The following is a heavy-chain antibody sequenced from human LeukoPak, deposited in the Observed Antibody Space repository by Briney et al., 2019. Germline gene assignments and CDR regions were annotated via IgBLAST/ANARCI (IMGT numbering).Heavy chain of an antibody. D-gene: IGHD5-24*01. CDR2: INSDGSST. CDR1: GFTFSNYW. V-gene: IGHV3-74*01. Sequence: GGSLRLSCAASGFTFSNYWMYWVRQAPGKGLVWVSYINSDGSSTSYADSVKGRFTISRDNAKNTLYLQMNSLRAEDTAVYYCARVVVDSYNCCIGYWGQGTLVTVSS. J-gene: IGHJ4*02. CDR3: ARVVVDSYNCCIGY.